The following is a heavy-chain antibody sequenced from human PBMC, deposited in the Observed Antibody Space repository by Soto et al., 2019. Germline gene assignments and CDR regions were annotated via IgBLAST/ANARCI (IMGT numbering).Heavy chain of an antibody. D-gene: IGHD3-9*01. CDR1: GDSLSESDYY. CDR2: ILYSGTT. V-gene: IGHV4-39*01. J-gene: IGHJ3*01. Sequence: PSETMSLTCTVSGDSLSESDYYWGWIRPPPGGGLEWLGSILYSGTTSYSSSLKARATISVYTSQNLISLILKSPTAAHTPVAPCARARGQRYRNALLVGCQGTMETVSS. CDR3: ARARGQRYRNALLV.